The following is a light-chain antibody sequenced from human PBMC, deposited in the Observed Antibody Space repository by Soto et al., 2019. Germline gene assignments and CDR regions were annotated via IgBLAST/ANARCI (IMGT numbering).Light chain of an antibody. CDR2: AAY. J-gene: IGKJ5*01. Sequence: DIQVTQSPSSVSASVGDRVTITCRASQDIAAYLAWYQHKPGRAPELLIHAAYSLQSGVPSRFSGSGSGTDFTLTINSLQPEDFATYYCKQAYSFPITFGQGTRLEIK. V-gene: IGKV1D-12*01. CDR1: QDIAAY. CDR3: KQAYSFPIT.